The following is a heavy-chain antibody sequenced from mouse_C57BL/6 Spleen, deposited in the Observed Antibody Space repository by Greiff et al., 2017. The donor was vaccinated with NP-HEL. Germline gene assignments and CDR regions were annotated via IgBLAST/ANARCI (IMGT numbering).Heavy chain of an antibody. CDR2: IDPNSGGT. V-gene: IGHV1-72*01. Sequence: VQIQQNGAELVKPGASVKLSCKASGYTFTSYWMHWVKQRPGRGLEWIGRIDPNSGGTKYNEKFKSKATLTVDKPSSTAYMQLSSLTSEDSAVYYCARDLLWSPYAMDYWGQGTSVTVSS. CDR3: ARDLLWSPYAMDY. J-gene: IGHJ4*01. CDR1: GYTFTSYW. D-gene: IGHD2-1*01.